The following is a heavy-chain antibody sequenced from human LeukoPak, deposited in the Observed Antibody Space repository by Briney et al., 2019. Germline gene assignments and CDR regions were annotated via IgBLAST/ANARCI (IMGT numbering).Heavy chain of an antibody. Sequence: EASVKVSCKASGYTFTGYYMHWVRQAPGQGLEWMGWINPNSGGTNYAQKFQGRVTMTRDTSISTAYMELSRLRSDDTAVYYCARGVYYYGSGSYYYWGQGTLVTVSS. J-gene: IGHJ4*02. D-gene: IGHD3-10*01. CDR2: INPNSGGT. CDR1: GYTFTGYY. CDR3: ARGVYYYGSGSYYY. V-gene: IGHV1-2*02.